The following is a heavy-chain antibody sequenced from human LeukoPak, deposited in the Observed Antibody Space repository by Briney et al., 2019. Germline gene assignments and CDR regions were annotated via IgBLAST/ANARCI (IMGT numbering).Heavy chain of an antibody. CDR2: ISAYNGNT. V-gene: IGHV1-18*01. J-gene: IGHJ3*02. Sequence: GASVKVSCKAFGYTFTTYSIFWVRQAPGQSLEWMGWISAYNGNTNYAQKLQGRVTMTTDTSTSTAYMELRSLRSDDTAVYYCARGRGEPPIRPDAFDIWGQGTMVTVSS. CDR1: GYTFTTYS. D-gene: IGHD1-14*01. CDR3: ARGRGEPPIRPDAFDI.